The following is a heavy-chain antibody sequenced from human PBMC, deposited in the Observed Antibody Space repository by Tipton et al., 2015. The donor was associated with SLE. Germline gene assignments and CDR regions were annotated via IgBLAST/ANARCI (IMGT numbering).Heavy chain of an antibody. D-gene: IGHD3-22*01. CDR2: IYYSGST. Sequence: GLVKPSETLSLTCAVYGGSFSGYYWSWIRQPPGKGLEWIGSIYYSGSTYYNPSLKSRVTISVDTSKNQFSLKLSSVTAADTAVYYCASDSSGYYYFDYWGQGTLVTVSS. CDR3: ASDSSGYYYFDY. V-gene: IGHV4-34*01. J-gene: IGHJ4*02. CDR1: GGSFSGYY.